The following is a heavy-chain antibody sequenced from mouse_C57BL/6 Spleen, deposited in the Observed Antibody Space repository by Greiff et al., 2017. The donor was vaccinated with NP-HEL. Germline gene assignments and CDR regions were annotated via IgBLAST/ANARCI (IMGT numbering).Heavy chain of an antibody. V-gene: IGHV1-22*01. CDR1: GYTFTDYN. D-gene: IGHD1-1*01. Sequence: EVKLVESGPELVKPGASVKMSCKASGYTFTDYNMHWVKQSHGKSLEWIGYINPNNGGTSYNQKFKGKATLTVNKSSSTAYMELRSLTSEDSAVYYCASDYYYGSSSYWYFDVWGTGTTVTVSS. CDR3: ASDYYYGSSSYWYFDV. CDR2: INPNNGGT. J-gene: IGHJ1*03.